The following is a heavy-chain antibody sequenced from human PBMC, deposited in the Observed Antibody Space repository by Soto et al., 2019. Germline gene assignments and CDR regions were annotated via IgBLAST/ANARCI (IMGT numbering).Heavy chain of an antibody. CDR1: GYTFTGYF. CDR2: INPNTGGT. CDR3: AKLMDPYSGPHRGT. J-gene: IGHJ3*01. Sequence: ASVRVSCKASGYTFTGYFIHWVRQAPGQGLEWMGWINPNTGGTNYAQQFQGSVTMTRDTSISTAYMELSTLKSDDAAVYYCAKLMDPYSGPHRGTWGQGKMVIVSS. V-gene: IGHV1-2*02. D-gene: IGHD1-26*01.